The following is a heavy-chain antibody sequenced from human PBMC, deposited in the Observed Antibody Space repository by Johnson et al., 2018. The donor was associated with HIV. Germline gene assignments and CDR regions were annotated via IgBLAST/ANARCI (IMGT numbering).Heavy chain of an antibody. Sequence: VQLVESGGGVVQPGRSLRLSCAASGFTFSSYAMHWVRQAPGKGLEWVAVISYDGSIKYYADSVKGRFTISRENSKNMLYLQMNSLRAEDTAVYYCARDRVLGGILHGDAFDIWGQGTTVTVSS. D-gene: IGHD3-10*01. J-gene: IGHJ3*02. CDR2: ISYDGSIK. V-gene: IGHV3-30*04. CDR3: ARDRVLGGILHGDAFDI. CDR1: GFTFSSYA.